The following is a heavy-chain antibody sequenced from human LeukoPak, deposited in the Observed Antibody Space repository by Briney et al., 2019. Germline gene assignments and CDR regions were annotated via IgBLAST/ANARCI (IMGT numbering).Heavy chain of an antibody. CDR2: IYTSGST. CDR3: AREWGIEEDIVVVPAEMPPWFDP. V-gene: IGHV4-61*02. J-gene: IGHJ5*02. CDR1: GGSISSGSYY. Sequence: PSQTLSLTCTVSGGSISSGSYYWSWIRQPAGKGLEWIGRIYTSGSTNYNPSLKSRVTMSVDTSRNQFSLKLSSVTAADTAVYYCAREWGIEEDIVVVPAEMPPWFDPWGQGTLVTVSS. D-gene: IGHD2-2*01.